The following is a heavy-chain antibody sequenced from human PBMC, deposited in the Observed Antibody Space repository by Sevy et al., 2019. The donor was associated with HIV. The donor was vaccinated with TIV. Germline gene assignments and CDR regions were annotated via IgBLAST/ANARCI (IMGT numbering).Heavy chain of an antibody. J-gene: IGHJ4*02. D-gene: IGHD3-10*01. Sequence: GGSLRLSCAASGFTFSSYSMNWVRQAPGKGLEWVSYIYTSTRTEYYADSVKGRFTISRDNAKNSLDLQMNNLRAEDTAVYYCARGRAGHYFDYWGQGTLVTVSS. V-gene: IGHV3-48*01. CDR2: IYTSTRTE. CDR3: ARGRAGHYFDY. CDR1: GFTFSSYS.